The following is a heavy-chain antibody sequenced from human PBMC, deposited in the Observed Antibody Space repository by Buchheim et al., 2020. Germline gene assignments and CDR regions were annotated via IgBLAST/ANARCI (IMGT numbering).Heavy chain of an antibody. V-gene: IGHV4-34*01. CDR1: GGSFSGYY. CDR2: INHSGST. CDR3: ARGPVLLGFGELVSTDWYFDL. J-gene: IGHJ2*01. D-gene: IGHD3-10*01. Sequence: QVQLQQWGAGLLKRSETLSLTCAVYGGSFSGYYWSWIRQPPGKGLEWIGEINHSGSTNYNPSLKSRVTTPLDTSKNQFSPKLSSVAAADTAVYYCARGPVLLGFGELVSTDWYFDLWGRGTL.